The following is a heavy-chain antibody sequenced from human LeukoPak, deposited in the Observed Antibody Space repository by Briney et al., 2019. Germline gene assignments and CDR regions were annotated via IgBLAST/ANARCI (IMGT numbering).Heavy chain of an antibody. J-gene: IGHJ5*02. D-gene: IGHD3-10*01. Sequence: GGSLRLSCAASGFTFSSYSMNWVRQAPGKGLEWVSYISSSSSTIYYADSVKGRFTISRDNAKNSLYLQMNSLRAEDTAVYYCARLGVKGQYGQLPGFDPWGQGTLVTVSS. V-gene: IGHV3-48*04. CDR1: GFTFSSYS. CDR2: ISSSSSTI. CDR3: ARLGVKGQYGQLPGFDP.